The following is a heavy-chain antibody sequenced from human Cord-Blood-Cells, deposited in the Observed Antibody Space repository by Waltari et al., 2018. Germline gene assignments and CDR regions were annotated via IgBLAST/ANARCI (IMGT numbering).Heavy chain of an antibody. J-gene: IGHJ3*02. CDR3: ASEWENCFGI. CDR2: VGPVFGTA. D-gene: IGHD1-26*01. V-gene: IGHV1-69*01. CDR1: GGTFSSYA. Sequence: QVQLVQSGAVVKTPGSSVKVYGKASGGTFSSYAISWVRQVTGQGLEWRGGVGPVFGTANHEQKFQGRVTSTAEEYTSTGYMELSSLRSEETAVYYWASEWENCFGIWGQGTIGTVS.